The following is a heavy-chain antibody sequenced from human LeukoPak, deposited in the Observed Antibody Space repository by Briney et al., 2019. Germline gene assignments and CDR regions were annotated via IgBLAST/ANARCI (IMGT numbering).Heavy chain of an antibody. J-gene: IGHJ5*02. Sequence: ASVKVSCKASGYTFTSYYLHWVRQAPGQGLEWMGVIRPLSGVTIYAQKFQGRVVLTRDTSTSTVHMELSSLRSEDTAVYYCARQNWNDRNWFDPWGQGTLVTVSS. CDR1: GYTFTSYY. D-gene: IGHD1-1*01. CDR2: IRPLSGVT. V-gene: IGHV1-46*01. CDR3: ARQNWNDRNWFDP.